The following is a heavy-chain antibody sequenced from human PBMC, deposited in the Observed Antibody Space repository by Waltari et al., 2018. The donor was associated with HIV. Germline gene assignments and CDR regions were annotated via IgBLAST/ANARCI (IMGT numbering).Heavy chain of an antibody. V-gene: IGHV4-39*07. CDR2: IYYSGST. D-gene: IGHD6-19*01. J-gene: IGHJ5*02. CDR1: GGSISSSSYY. CDR3: ARAAAVAASPSDNWFDP. Sequence: QLQLQESGPGLVKPSETLSLTCTVSGGSISSSSYYWGWIRQPPGKGLEWIGSIYYSGSTYYNPSLKSRVTISVDTSKNQFSLKLSSVTAADTAVYYCARAAAVAASPSDNWFDPWGQGTLVTVSS.